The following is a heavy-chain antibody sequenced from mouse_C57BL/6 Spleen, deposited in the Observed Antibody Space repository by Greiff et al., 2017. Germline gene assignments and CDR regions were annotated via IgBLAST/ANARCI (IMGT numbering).Heavy chain of an antibody. CDR3: ARYREWDYGSSYFDY. Sequence: QVQLQQPGTELVKPGASVKLSCKASGYTFTSYWMHWVKQRPGQGLEWIGNINPSNGGTNYNEKFKSKATLTVDKSSSTAYMQLSSLTSEDSAVYYCARYREWDYGSSYFDYWGQGTTLTVSS. V-gene: IGHV1-53*01. J-gene: IGHJ2*01. CDR2: INPSNGGT. D-gene: IGHD1-1*01. CDR1: GYTFTSYW.